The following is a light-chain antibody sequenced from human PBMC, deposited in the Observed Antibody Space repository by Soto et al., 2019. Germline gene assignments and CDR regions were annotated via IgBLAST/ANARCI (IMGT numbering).Light chain of an antibody. V-gene: IGKV3-20*01. CDR3: QQYGSSPPYT. CDR1: QSVSSSY. CDR2: GAS. J-gene: IGKJ2*01. Sequence: EIVLTQSPGTLSLYPGERATLSCRASQSVSSSYLAWYQQKPGQAPRLLIYGASSRATGIPDRFSGSGSGTDFTLTISRLEPEDFAVYYCQQYGSSPPYTFGQGTKVDI.